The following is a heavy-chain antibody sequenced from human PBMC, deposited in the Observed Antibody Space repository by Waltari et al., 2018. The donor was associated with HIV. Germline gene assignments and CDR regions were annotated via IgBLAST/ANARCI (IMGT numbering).Heavy chain of an antibody. V-gene: IGHV3-33*01. Sequence: QEQLEESGGGMVKPGRSLRHSCEASGFTLSHYGMHWVRQVPDKWLDWLAILGYDVGVAYYADSVKGRVTVSRYNSKNTLYLQMNSLRVDETAVYFCARDIDLWGPGTLVTVSS. J-gene: IGHJ2*01. CDR2: LGYDVGVA. CDR1: GFTLSHYG. CDR3: ARDIDL.